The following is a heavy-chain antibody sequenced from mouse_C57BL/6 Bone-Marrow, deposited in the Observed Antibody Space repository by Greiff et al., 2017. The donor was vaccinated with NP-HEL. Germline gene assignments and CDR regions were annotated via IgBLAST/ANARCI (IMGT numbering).Heavy chain of an antibody. CDR2: ISRGSSTI. CDR3: ARPDYDYAWFAY. V-gene: IGHV5-17*01. CDR1: GFTFSDYG. Sequence: EVMLVESGGGLVKPGGSLKLSCAASGFTFSDYGMHWVRQAPEKGLEWVAYISRGSSTINYAHTLKGRSTMSTDNAKNTLFLQMTSLRSEDTAMYYCARPDYDYAWFAYWGQGTLVTVSA. J-gene: IGHJ3*01. D-gene: IGHD2-4*01.